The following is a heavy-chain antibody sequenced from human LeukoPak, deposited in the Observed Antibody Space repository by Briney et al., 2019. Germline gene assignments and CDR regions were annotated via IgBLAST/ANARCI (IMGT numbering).Heavy chain of an antibody. CDR1: GFTFSSYW. Sequence: PGGSLRLSCAASGFTFSSYWMSWVRQAPGKGLEWVANIKQDGSEKYYVDSVKGRFTISRDNAKNSLYLQMNSLRAEDTAVYYCARGRLMGSGLPAIDYWGQGTLVTVSS. J-gene: IGHJ4*02. CDR3: ARGRLMGSGLPAIDY. CDR2: IKQDGSEK. V-gene: IGHV3-7*01. D-gene: IGHD3-10*01.